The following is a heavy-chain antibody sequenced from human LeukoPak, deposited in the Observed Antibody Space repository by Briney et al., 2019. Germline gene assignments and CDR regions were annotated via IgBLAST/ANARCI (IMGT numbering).Heavy chain of an antibody. CDR3: ARGFLYYYDSSGFQRAHDAFDI. Sequence: GGSLRLSCAASGFTFSDYYMSWIRQAPGKGLEWVSYISSSGSTIYYADSVKGRFTISRDNAKNSLYLQMNSLRAEDTAVYYCARGFLYYYDSSGFQRAHDAFDIWGQGTMVTVSS. D-gene: IGHD3-22*01. V-gene: IGHV3-11*01. CDR1: GFTFSDYY. CDR2: ISSSGSTI. J-gene: IGHJ3*02.